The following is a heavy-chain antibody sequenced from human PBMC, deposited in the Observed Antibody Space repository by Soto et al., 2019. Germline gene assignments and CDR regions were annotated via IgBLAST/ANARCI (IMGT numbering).Heavy chain of an antibody. CDR3: ARHIGSSGWYPTYYFDY. Sequence: SETLSLTCTVSGGSISSSSYYWGWIRQPPGKGLEWIGSIYYSGSTYYNPSLKSRVTISVDTSKNQFSLKLSSVTAADTAVYYCARHIGSSGWYPTYYFDYWGQGTLVTVSS. CDR1: GGSISSSSYY. V-gene: IGHV4-39*01. D-gene: IGHD6-19*01. CDR2: IYYSGST. J-gene: IGHJ4*02.